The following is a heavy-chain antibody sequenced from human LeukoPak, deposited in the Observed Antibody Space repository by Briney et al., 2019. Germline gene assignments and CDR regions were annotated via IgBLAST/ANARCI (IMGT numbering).Heavy chain of an antibody. CDR3: ARVLSGSWLWF. CDR1: GGTFSSYA. D-gene: IGHD5-18*01. J-gene: IGHJ4*02. V-gene: IGHV1-69*04. CDR2: IIPTLEIA. Sequence: SVKVSCKASGGTFSSYAITWVRQAPGQGLEWMGRIIPTLEIANYAQKFQGRVTITADKSTSTAYMELSSPRPEDTAVYYCARVLSGSWLWFWGQGTLVTVSS.